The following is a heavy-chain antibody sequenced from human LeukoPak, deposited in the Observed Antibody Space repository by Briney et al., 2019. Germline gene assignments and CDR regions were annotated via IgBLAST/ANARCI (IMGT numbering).Heavy chain of an antibody. CDR2: IYYSGST. J-gene: IGHJ3*02. Sequence: PSETLSLTCAVSGGSISSNSYYWGWIRQPPGKGLEWIGSIYYSGSTYYNPSLKSRVTISVDTSKNPFSLKLSSVTAADTAVYYCARTGMITFGGVIADAFDIWGQGTMVTVSS. D-gene: IGHD3-16*02. V-gene: IGHV4-39*07. CDR3: ARTGMITFGGVIADAFDI. CDR1: GGSISSNSYY.